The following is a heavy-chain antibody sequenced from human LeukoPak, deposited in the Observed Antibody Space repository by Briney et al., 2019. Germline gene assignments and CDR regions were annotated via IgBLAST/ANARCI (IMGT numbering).Heavy chain of an antibody. J-gene: IGHJ4*02. CDR2: ISYDGSNK. D-gene: IGHD4-17*01. Sequence: PGRSLRLSCAASGFTFSSYGMHWVRQAPGKGLEWVAVISYDGSNKYYADSVKGRSTISRDNSKNTLYLQMNSLRAEDTAVYYCARARTTRGFDYWGQGTLVTVSS. V-gene: IGHV3-30*03. CDR3: ARARTTRGFDY. CDR1: GFTFSSYG.